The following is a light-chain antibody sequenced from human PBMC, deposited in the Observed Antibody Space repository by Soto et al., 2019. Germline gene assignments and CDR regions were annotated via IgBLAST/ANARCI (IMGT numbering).Light chain of an antibody. J-gene: IGKJ1*01. Sequence: DIQMTQSPSSVSASVGDRVTITCRASQDIRRYLAWYQQKPGKAPNLLIYAASTLQSGVPSRLSGSGSGTDFTLTISSLQPEDFASYYCQQYNSYSGMFGQGTKVDIK. V-gene: IGKV1D-16*01. CDR1: QDIRRY. CDR3: QQYNSYSGM. CDR2: AAS.